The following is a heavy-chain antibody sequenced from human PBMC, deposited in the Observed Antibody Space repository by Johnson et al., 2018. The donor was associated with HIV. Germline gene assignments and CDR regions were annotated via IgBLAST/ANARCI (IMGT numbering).Heavy chain of an antibody. CDR2: IYSGGDT. J-gene: IGHJ3*02. CDR1: GFTVSSNY. D-gene: IGHD2-8*02. CDR3: ARESTGAGTAFDI. Sequence: VQLVESGGGLVQPGGSLRLSCAVSGFTVSSNYITWVRQAPGKGLEWISVIYSGGDTYYADSVKGRFTISRDDSKNTLYLQMNSLRAEDTAVYYCARESTGAGTAFDIWGQGTMVTVSS. V-gene: IGHV3-66*01.